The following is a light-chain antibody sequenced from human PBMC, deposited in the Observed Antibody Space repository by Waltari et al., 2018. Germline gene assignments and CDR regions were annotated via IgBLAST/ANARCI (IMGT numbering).Light chain of an antibody. CDR3: SSYRSSSTLKYV. J-gene: IGLJ1*01. Sequence: QSALTQPASVSGSPGQSITISCTGTSSDVGGYNYVSWYQQHPDKVPKLMIYEVGSRPSGVSDRFSGSKSGNTASLTISGLQAEDEADYYSSSYRSSSTLKYVFGTGTKVTVL. CDR2: EVG. CDR1: SSDVGGYNY. V-gene: IGLV2-14*01.